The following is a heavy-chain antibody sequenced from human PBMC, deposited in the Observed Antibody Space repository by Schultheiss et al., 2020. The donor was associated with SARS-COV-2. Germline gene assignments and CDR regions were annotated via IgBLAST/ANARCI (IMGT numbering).Heavy chain of an antibody. CDR1: GGSFSGYY. D-gene: IGHD4-11*01. CDR2: INHSGST. Sequence: SETLSLTCAVYGGSFSGYYWSWIRQPPGKGLEWIGEINHSGSTNYNPSLKSRVTISVDTSKNQFSLKLSSVTAADTAVYYCAKRHDYNNYNWFDPWGQGTLVTVSS. V-gene: IGHV4-34*01. CDR3: AKRHDYNNYNWFDP. J-gene: IGHJ5*02.